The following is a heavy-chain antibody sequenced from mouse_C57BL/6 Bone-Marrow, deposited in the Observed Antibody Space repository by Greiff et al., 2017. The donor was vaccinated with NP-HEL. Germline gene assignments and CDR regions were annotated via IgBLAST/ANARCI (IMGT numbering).Heavy chain of an antibody. D-gene: IGHD1-1*01. Sequence: EVKLVESGGDLVKPGGSLKLSCAASGFTFSSYGMSWVRQTPDKRLEWVATISSGGSYTYYPDSVKGRFTISRDNAKNTLYLQMSSLKSEDTAMYYCARPVYYGSSAMDYWCQGTSVTVSS. V-gene: IGHV5-6*01. CDR3: ARPVYYGSSAMDY. CDR2: ISSGGSYT. CDR1: GFTFSSYG. J-gene: IGHJ4*01.